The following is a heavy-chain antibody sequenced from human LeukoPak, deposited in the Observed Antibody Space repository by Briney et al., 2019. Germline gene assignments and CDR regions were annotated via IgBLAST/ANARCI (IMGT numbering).Heavy chain of an antibody. J-gene: IGHJ4*02. CDR2: ISGSGSTI. V-gene: IGHV3-48*03. CDR3: ARIMITVTTSDY. CDR1: GFTFSSYE. D-gene: IGHD4-17*01. Sequence: GGSLRLSCAASGFTFSSYEMNWVRQAPGKGLEWVSYISGSGSTIHYADSVKGRFTISRDNARNSLYLQVNSLRAEDTAVYYCARIMITVTTSDYWGQGTLVTVSS.